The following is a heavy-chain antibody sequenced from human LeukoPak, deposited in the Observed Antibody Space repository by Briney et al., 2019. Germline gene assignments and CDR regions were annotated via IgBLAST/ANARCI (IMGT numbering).Heavy chain of an antibody. J-gene: IGHJ5*02. CDR3: AKDISLGNGFDP. CDR2: ISWDGGST. V-gene: IGHV3-43D*03. D-gene: IGHD7-27*01. Sequence: SGGSLRLSCAASGFTFDDYAMHWVRQAPGKGLEWVSLISWDGGSTYCADSVKGRFTISRDNSKNSLYLQMNSLRAEDTALYYCAKDISLGNGFDPWGQGTLVTVSS. CDR1: GFTFDDYA.